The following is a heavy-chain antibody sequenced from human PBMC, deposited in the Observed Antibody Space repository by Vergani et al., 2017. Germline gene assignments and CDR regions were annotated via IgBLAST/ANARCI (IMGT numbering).Heavy chain of an antibody. J-gene: IGHJ5*02. CDR3: ARDPYCSGGSCYSPGWFDP. D-gene: IGHD2-15*01. V-gene: IGHV3-30*02. Sequence: QVQLVESGGGVVQPGGSLRLSCGASGFTFSNYGMHWVRQAPGKGLEWVTFIRYDGSNTYYADSVKGRFTISRDNSKNTLFLQMNSLRPEDTAVYYCARDPYCSGGSCYSPGWFDPWGQGTLVTVSS. CDR2: IRYDGSNT. CDR1: GFTFSNYG.